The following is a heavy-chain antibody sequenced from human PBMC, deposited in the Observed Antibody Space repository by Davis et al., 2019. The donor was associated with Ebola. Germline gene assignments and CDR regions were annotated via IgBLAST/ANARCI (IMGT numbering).Heavy chain of an antibody. CDR2: ISSSGSTI. CDR1: GFTFSDYY. CDR3: ARDAGYDPNWFDP. D-gene: IGHD2-15*01. Sequence: GESLKISCAASGFTFSDYYMSWIRQAPGKGLEWVSYISSSGSTIYYADSVKGRFTISRDNAKNSLYLKMNSLRAEDTAVYYCARDAGYDPNWFDPWGQGTLVTVSS. V-gene: IGHV3-11*01. J-gene: IGHJ5*02.